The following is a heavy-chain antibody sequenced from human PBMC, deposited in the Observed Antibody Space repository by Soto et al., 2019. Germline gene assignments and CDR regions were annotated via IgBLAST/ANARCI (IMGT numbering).Heavy chain of an antibody. V-gene: IGHV4-30-2*01. CDR2: IYHSGST. CDR3: ARVAVGPTSTRDY. J-gene: IGHJ4*02. D-gene: IGHD6-19*01. CDR1: GGSISSGGYS. Sequence: PSETLSLTCAVSGGSISSGGYSWTWIRQPPGKGLQWIGYIYHSGSTYYNPSLKSRVTISIDRSKNQFSLELSSVTAADTAVYYCARVAVGPTSTRDYWGQGTLVTVSS.